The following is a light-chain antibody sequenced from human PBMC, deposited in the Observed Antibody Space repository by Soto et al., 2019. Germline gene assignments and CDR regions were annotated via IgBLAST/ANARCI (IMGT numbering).Light chain of an antibody. J-gene: IGLJ3*02. V-gene: IGLV1-51*01. Sequence: QSVLTQPPSVSAAPGQKVTISCSGSSSNIGNNYVSWYQQLPGTAPKLLIYDNNKRPSGIPDRFSGSKSGTSATLGITGLQTGDEADYYCGTWDSSLSGNCVFGGGTKLTVL. CDR1: SSNIGNNY. CDR2: DNN. CDR3: GTWDSSLSGNCV.